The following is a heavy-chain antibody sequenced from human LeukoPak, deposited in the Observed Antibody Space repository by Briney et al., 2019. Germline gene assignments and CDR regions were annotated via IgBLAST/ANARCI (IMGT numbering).Heavy chain of an antibody. J-gene: IGHJ5*02. V-gene: IGHV4-59*01. Sequence: PSEPLSLTCTVSGGSISSYYWSWIRQPPGKGLEWIGYIYYTGSTNYNPSLKSRVTISVDTSKNQSSLKLSSVTAADTAVYYCARVITMPRGVDNWFDPWGQGTLVTLSS. D-gene: IGHD3-10*01. CDR3: ARVITMPRGVDNWFDP. CDR1: GGSISSYY. CDR2: IYYTGST.